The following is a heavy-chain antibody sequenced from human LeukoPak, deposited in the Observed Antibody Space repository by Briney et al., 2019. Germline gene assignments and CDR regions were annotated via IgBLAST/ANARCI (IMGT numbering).Heavy chain of an antibody. Sequence: ASVKVSCKASGYTFTSYGISWVRQAPGQGLEWMGWISAYNGNTNYAQKLQGRVTRTTDTSTSTAYMELRSLRSDDTAVYYCARDIVVVVARKGLDYWGQGTLVTVSS. D-gene: IGHD2-15*01. J-gene: IGHJ4*02. CDR2: ISAYNGNT. CDR1: GYTFTSYG. CDR3: ARDIVVVVARKGLDY. V-gene: IGHV1-18*01.